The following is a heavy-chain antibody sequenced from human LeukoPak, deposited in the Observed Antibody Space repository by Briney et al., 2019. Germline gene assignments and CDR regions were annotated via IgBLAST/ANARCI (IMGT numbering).Heavy chain of an antibody. CDR1: GYTFTSYY. CDR2: INPSGGAT. J-gene: IGHJ5*02. CDR3: ARDTCSGGSCYWFDP. Sequence: ASLKVSCKVSGYTFTSYYMHWVRQAPGQGLEWMGMINPSGGATSYAQTFQGRVTMTRDTSTRTVYMELNSLRSEDTAVYYCARDTCSGGSCYWFDPWGQGTLVTVSS. D-gene: IGHD2-15*01. V-gene: IGHV1-46*01.